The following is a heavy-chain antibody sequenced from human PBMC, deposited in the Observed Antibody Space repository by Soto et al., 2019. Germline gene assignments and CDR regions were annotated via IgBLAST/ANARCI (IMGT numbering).Heavy chain of an antibody. CDR2: MNPNSGNT. D-gene: IGHD6-25*01. J-gene: IGHJ4*02. Sequence: QVQLVQSGAEVKKPGASVKVSCKASGYTFTSYDINWVRQATGQGLEWMGWMNPNSGNTGYAQKCQGRVTMTRNTSISTAYMELSSLRSEDTAVYYCARVVRVAASSSAPDDHDYWGQGTLVTVSS. CDR1: GYTFTSYD. V-gene: IGHV1-8*01. CDR3: ARVVRVAASSSAPDDHDY.